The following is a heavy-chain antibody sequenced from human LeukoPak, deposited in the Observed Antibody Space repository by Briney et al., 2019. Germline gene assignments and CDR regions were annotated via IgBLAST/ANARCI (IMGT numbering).Heavy chain of an antibody. CDR3: ARGGGGYCTNGVCTYYFDY. CDR2: IYSGGST. Sequence: GGSLRLSCAASGFTFSSYDMSWVRQAPGKGLEWVSVIYSGGSTYYADSVKGRFTISRDNSKNTLFLQMNSLRAEDTAVYYCARGGGGYCTNGVCTYYFDYWGQGTLVTVSS. J-gene: IGHJ4*02. CDR1: GFTFSSYD. V-gene: IGHV3-66*01. D-gene: IGHD2-8*01.